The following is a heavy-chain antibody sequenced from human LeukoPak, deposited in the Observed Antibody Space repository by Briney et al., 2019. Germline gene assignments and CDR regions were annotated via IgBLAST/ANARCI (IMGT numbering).Heavy chain of an antibody. CDR3: AKDQDGSGSFDY. CDR1: GFTFSSYA. CDR2: ISGSGGST. Sequence: PAGSLRLSCAASGFTFSSYAMSWVRQAPGKGLEWVSAISGSGGSTYYADSVKGRFTISRDNSKNTLYLQMNSLRAEDTAVYYCAKDQDGSGSFDYWGQGTLVTVSS. J-gene: IGHJ4*02. V-gene: IGHV3-23*01. D-gene: IGHD3-10*01.